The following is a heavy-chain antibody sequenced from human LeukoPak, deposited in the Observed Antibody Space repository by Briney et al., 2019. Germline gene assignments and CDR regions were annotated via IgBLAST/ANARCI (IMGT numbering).Heavy chain of an antibody. CDR3: AKDSYYYGSGSYFDY. CDR1: GFTFSSYG. Sequence: GRSLRLPCAASGFTFSSYGMHWVRQAPGKGLEWVAVISYDGSNKYYADSVKGRFTISRDNSKNTLYLQMNSLRAEDTAVYYCAKDSYYYGSGSYFDYWGQGTLVTVSS. CDR2: ISYDGSNK. V-gene: IGHV3-30*18. J-gene: IGHJ4*02. D-gene: IGHD3-10*01.